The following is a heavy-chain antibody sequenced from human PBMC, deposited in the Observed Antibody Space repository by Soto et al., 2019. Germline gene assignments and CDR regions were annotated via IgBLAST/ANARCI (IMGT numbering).Heavy chain of an antibody. Sequence: QLQLQEYGSGLVKPSQTLSLTCAVSGGSISSGGYSWSWIRQPPGKGLEWIGYIYHSGSTYYNPSLKSRVTISVDRSKNQFSLKLSSVTAADTAVYYCARGAPVIPVAVTRDWYFDLWGRGTLVTVSS. CDR3: ARGAPVIPVAVTRDWYFDL. CDR1: GGSISSGGYS. D-gene: IGHD6-19*01. CDR2: IYHSGST. V-gene: IGHV4-30-2*01. J-gene: IGHJ2*01.